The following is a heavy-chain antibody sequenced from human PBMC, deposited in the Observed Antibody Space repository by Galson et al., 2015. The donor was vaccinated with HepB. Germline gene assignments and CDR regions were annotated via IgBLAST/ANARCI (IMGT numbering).Heavy chain of an antibody. CDR2: ISYDGSNK. D-gene: IGHD3-10*01. CDR3: AKDSMVRGTFDY. V-gene: IGHV3-30*18. J-gene: IGHJ4*02. CDR1: GFTFSSYG. Sequence: SLRLSCAASGFTFSSYGMHWVRQAPGKGLEWVAVISYDGSNKYYADSVKGRFTISRDNSKNTLYLQMNSLRAEDTAVYCCAKDSMVRGTFDYWGQGTLVTVSS.